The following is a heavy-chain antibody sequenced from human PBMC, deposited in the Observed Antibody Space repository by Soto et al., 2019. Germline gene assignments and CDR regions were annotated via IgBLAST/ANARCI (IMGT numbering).Heavy chain of an antibody. CDR2: INPSGGRT. D-gene: IGHD2-21*02. CDR1: GYILSSYN. V-gene: IGHV1-46*01. J-gene: IGHJ4*02. CDR3: ARTYCAADCPRRDFDY. Sequence: ASVKVSCKASGYILSSYNMHWVRQAPGQGLEWMGMINPSGGRTSYAQKFHDRVTMTRDTSTNTVYMELSSLRSDDTAVYYCARTYCAADCPRRDFDYWGQGTLVTFSS.